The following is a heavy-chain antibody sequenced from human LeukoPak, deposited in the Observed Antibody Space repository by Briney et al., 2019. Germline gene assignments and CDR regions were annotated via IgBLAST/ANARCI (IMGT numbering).Heavy chain of an antibody. D-gene: IGHD4-11*01. Sequence: PSETLSLTCSVSGGSISSYYWSWIRQPPGKGLEWIGYIYYTGSTNYNPSLESRVTISIDTSKKQLSLKLRSVTAADTAVHYCARDRRESSKPNDAFDIWGQGTMVTVSS. V-gene: IGHV4-59*01. J-gene: IGHJ3*02. CDR3: ARDRRESSKPNDAFDI. CDR2: IYYTGST. CDR1: GGSISSYY.